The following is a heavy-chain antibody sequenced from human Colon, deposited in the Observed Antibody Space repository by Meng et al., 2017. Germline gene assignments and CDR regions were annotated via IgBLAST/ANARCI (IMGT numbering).Heavy chain of an antibody. D-gene: IGHD3-10*01. V-gene: IGHV6-1*01. Sequence: QVQLQQSGPGLVMPSQTLSLTCAISGDSVSSNRALWHWVRQSPSRGLEWLGQTYYRSEWQNHYGVSVKSRITINADTSRNHFSLHLNSVTPEDTAVYYCTTWYGEYWGQGTLVTVFS. CDR3: TTWYGEY. CDR2: TYYRSEWQN. CDR1: GDSVSSNRAL. J-gene: IGHJ4*02.